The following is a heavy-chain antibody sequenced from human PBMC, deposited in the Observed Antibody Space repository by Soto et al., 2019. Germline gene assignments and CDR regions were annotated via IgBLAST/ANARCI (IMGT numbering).Heavy chain of an antibody. CDR1: GYTFTGYY. Sequence: SVKVYCKASGYTFTGYYMHWVRQAPGQVLEWMGGIIPIFGTANYAQKFQGRVTITADKSTSTAYMELSSLRSEDTAVYYCARGSSSRVHFYYYYYGMDVWGQGTTVTVSS. CDR2: IIPIFGTA. D-gene: IGHD6-13*01. J-gene: IGHJ6*02. CDR3: ARGSSSRVHFYYYYYGMDV. V-gene: IGHV1-69*06.